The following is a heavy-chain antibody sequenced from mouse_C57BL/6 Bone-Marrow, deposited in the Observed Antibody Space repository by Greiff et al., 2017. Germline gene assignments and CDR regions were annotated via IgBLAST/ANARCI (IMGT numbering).Heavy chain of an antibody. CDR3: ARTMDGYFPV. Sequence: QVQLQQPGAELVMPGASVKLSCKASGYTFTSYWMHWVKQRPGQGLAWIGEIDPSASYTNSNHKFKGQSTLTVDKSSSTAYMQLSSLTSEDSAVYYCARTMDGYFPVWGTGTTVTVSS. CDR1: GYTFTSYW. J-gene: IGHJ1*03. CDR2: IDPSASYT. V-gene: IGHV1-69*01. D-gene: IGHD2-3*01.